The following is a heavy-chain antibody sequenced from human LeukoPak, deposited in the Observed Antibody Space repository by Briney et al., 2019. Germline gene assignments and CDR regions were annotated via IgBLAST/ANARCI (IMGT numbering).Heavy chain of an antibody. V-gene: IGHV4-34*01. J-gene: IGHJ4*02. CDR1: GGSFSGYY. CDR3: ARGGRQLRRVLDY. D-gene: IGHD6-13*01. CDR2: INHSGST. Sequence: SETLSLTCAVYGGSFSGYYWSWIRQPPGKGLDWIGEINHSGSTNYNPSLKSRVTISVDTSKNQFSLKLSSVTAADTAVYYCARGGRQLRRVLDYWGQGTLVTVSS.